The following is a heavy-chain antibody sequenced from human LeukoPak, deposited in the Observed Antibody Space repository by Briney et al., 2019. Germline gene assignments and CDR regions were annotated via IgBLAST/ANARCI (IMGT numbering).Heavy chain of an antibody. CDR2: ISSSSSTI. J-gene: IGHJ6*03. Sequence: GGSLRLSCAGSGFTFSSYSMNWVRQAPGEGVEWVSYISSSSSTIYYADSVKGRFTISRDNAKNSLYLQMNSLRAEDTAVYYCARDGLRFLGMDVWGKGTTVTVSS. CDR3: ARDGLRFLGMDV. V-gene: IGHV3-48*01. D-gene: IGHD3-3*01. CDR1: GFTFSSYS.